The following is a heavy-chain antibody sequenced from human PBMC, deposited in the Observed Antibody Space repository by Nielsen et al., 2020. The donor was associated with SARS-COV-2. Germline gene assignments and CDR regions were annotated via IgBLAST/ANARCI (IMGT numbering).Heavy chain of an antibody. Sequence: VRQMPGKGLEWMGWIGAYNGYTKYAQKFQGRVTMTTDTSTSTAYMEMRSLRTDDTAVFYCARLYRRGVGTDNFYGMDVWGQGTTVTVSS. CDR2: IGAYNGYT. V-gene: IGHV1-18*01. J-gene: IGHJ6*02. CDR3: ARLYRRGVGTDNFYGMDV. D-gene: IGHD2-21*02.